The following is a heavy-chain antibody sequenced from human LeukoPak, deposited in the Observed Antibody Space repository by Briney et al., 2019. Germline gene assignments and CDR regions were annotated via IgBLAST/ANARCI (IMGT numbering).Heavy chain of an antibody. D-gene: IGHD3-3*02. CDR3: AREHFCSGPHFYYYYYMDV. V-gene: IGHV1-18*01. CDR1: GYTFTSCG. Sequence: ASVKVSCKASGYTFTSCGISWVRQAPGQGLEWMGWISAYNGNTNYAQKLQGRVTMTTDTSTSTAYMELRSLRSDDTAVYYCAREHFCSGPHFYYYYYMDVWGKGTTVTVSS. CDR2: ISAYNGNT. J-gene: IGHJ6*03.